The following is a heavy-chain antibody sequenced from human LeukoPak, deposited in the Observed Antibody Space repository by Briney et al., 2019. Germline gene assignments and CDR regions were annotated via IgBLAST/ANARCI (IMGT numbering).Heavy chain of an antibody. V-gene: IGHV1-2*02. CDR3: ARDNGIGYCSSTSCYKHFQH. D-gene: IGHD2-2*02. Sequence: ASVKVSCKASGYTFTCYYMHWVRQAPGQGLEWMGWINPNSGGTNYAQKFQGRVTMTRDTSISTAYMELSRLRSDDTAVYYCARDNGIGYCSSTSCYKHFQHWGQGTLVTVSS. CDR2: INPNSGGT. J-gene: IGHJ1*01. CDR1: GYTFTCYY.